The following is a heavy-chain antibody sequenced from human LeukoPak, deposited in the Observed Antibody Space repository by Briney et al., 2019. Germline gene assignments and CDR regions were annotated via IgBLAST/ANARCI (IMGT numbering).Heavy chain of an antibody. V-gene: IGHV4-59*01. D-gene: IGHD1-26*01. CDR3: ARVGGTNYYYYGMDV. CDR1: GGSISNYY. CDR2: IYYSGST. Sequence: PSETLSLICTVSGGSISNYYWSWIRQPPGKGLEWIGYIYYSGSTNYNPSLKSRVTISVDTSKNQFSLKLSSVTAADTAVYYCARVGGTNYYYYGMDVWGQGTTVTVSS. J-gene: IGHJ6*02.